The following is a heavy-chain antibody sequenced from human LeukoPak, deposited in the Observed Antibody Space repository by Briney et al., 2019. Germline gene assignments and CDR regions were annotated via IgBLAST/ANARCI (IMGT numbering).Heavy chain of an antibody. V-gene: IGHV4-39*01. Sequence: TSSETLSLTCTVSGGSISSSSYYWGWIRQPPGKGLEWIGSIYYSGSTYYNPSLKSRVTISVDTSKNQFSLKLTSVTAADTAVYYCARGGLANYFDYWGQGTLVPVSS. CDR3: ARGGLANYFDY. D-gene: IGHD3/OR15-3a*01. CDR1: GGSISSSSYY. J-gene: IGHJ4*02. CDR2: IYYSGST.